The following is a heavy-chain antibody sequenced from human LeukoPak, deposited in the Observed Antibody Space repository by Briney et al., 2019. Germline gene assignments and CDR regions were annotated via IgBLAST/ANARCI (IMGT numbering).Heavy chain of an antibody. CDR2: MNPNSGNT. CDR3: ARATRSRRRYYYMDV. D-gene: IGHD2-15*01. J-gene: IGHJ6*03. Sequence: ASVKVSCKASGYTFTSYDINWVRQATGQGLEWMGWMNPNSGNTGYAQKFQGRVTITRNTSISTAYMELSSLRSEDTAAYYCARATRSRRRYYYMDVWGKGTTVTVSS. CDR1: GYTFTSYD. V-gene: IGHV1-8*03.